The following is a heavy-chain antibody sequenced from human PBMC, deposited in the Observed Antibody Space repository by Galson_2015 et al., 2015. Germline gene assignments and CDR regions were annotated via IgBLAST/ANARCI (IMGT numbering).Heavy chain of an antibody. CDR1: RFTFSSCW. V-gene: IGHV3-7*03. D-gene: IGHD6-13*01. J-gene: IGHJ6*02. Sequence: SLRLSCASARFTFSSCWLCWGRQAPGKGLGWVGNIRHDGSAKYYEDSVKGRFTISRDNAKNSLYLQMNSLRAEDTAVYYCIRQLASASYCMDVWGQGTLVTVSS. CDR2: IRHDGSAK. CDR3: IRQLASASYCMDV.